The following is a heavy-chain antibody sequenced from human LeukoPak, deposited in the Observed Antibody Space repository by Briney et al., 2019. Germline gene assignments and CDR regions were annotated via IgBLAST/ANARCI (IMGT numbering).Heavy chain of an antibody. D-gene: IGHD2-8*01. CDR3: ARDSGDCTRISCYFDY. Sequence: GGSLRLSCAASGFTFGAYSINWVRQAPGKGLEWVSSISGGRSCIYYADSLQGRFTISRDNAKNSVYLQMNSLTAEDTGIYYCARDSGDCTRISCYFDYWGQGTLVTVSS. V-gene: IGHV3-21*01. J-gene: IGHJ4*02. CDR1: GFTFGAYS. CDR2: ISGGRSCI.